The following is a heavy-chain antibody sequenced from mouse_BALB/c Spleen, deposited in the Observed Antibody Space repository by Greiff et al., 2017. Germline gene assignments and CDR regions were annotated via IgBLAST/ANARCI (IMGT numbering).Heavy chain of an antibody. V-gene: IGHV14-3*02. D-gene: IGHD2-1*01. CDR3: ARYGNYERCAMDY. CDR1: GFNIKDTY. CDR2: IDPANGNT. Sequence: VQLQQSGAELVKPGASVKLSCTASGFNIKDTYMHWVKQRPEQGLEWIGRIDPANGNTKYDPKFQGKATITADTSSNTAYLQLSSLTSEDTAVYYCARYGNYERCAMDYWGQGTSVTVSS. J-gene: IGHJ4*01.